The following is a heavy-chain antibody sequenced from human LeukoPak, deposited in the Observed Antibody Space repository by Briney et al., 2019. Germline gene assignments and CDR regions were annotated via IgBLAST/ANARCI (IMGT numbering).Heavy chain of an antibody. V-gene: IGHV3-30*04. CDR3: AGVVIYSYWFDP. Sequence: PGGSLRLSCAASGFTFSSYAMHWVRQAPGKGLEWVAVISYDGSNKYYADSVKGRFTISRDNSKNTLYLQMNSLRAEDTAVYYCAGVVIYSYWFDPWGQGTLVTVSS. CDR1: GFTFSSYA. CDR2: ISYDGSNK. D-gene: IGHD3-22*01. J-gene: IGHJ5*02.